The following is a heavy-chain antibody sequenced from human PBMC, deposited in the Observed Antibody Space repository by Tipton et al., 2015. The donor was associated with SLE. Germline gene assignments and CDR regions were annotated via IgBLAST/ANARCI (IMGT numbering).Heavy chain of an antibody. Sequence: SLRLSCAASGFTFSSYSMNWVRQAPGKGLEWVSYISSSSSTRYYADSVKGRFTISRDNAKNSLYLQMNSLRAEDTAVYYCARAGVLRYFDWPRSFDYWGQGTLVTVSS. D-gene: IGHD3-9*01. CDR1: GFTFSSYS. V-gene: IGHV3-48*01. CDR3: ARAGVLRYFDWPRSFDY. CDR2: ISSSSSTR. J-gene: IGHJ4*02.